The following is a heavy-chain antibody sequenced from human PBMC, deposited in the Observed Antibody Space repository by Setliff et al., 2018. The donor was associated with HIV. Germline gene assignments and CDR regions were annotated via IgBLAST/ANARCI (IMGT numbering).Heavy chain of an antibody. CDR1: GESFTDHF. J-gene: IGHJ6*03. Sequence: PSETLSLTCAVYGESFTDHFWAWIRQSPGKGLEWFGEINHSGSTNQNPSLKSRFNLSVDTSKNQFSLRMNSVTAADTAVYYCARGREVKRDTYYDYFYMDVWSRGTAVTVS. CDR2: INHSGST. D-gene: IGHD1-26*01. CDR3: ARGREVKRDTYYDYFYMDV. V-gene: IGHV4-34*01.